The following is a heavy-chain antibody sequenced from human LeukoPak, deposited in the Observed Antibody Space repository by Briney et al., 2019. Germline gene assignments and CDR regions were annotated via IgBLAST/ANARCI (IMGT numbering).Heavy chain of an antibody. CDR2: ISSSSSTI. Sequence: GSLRLSCAASGCTFSSYSINWVRQAPGKGLEWVSYISSSSSTIYYADSVKGRFTISRDNAKNSLYLQMNSLRAEDTAVYYCAGGGSSDAFDIWGQGTMVTVSS. V-gene: IGHV3-48*04. D-gene: IGHD1-26*01. J-gene: IGHJ3*02. CDR1: GCTFSSYS. CDR3: AGGGSSDAFDI.